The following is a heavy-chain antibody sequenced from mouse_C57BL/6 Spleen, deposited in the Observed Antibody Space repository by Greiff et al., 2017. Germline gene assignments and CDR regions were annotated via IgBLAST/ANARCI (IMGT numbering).Heavy chain of an antibody. CDR3: ARTIDAIYYDGYYAMDY. J-gene: IGHJ4*01. V-gene: IGHV1-64*01. Sequence: QVQLQQPGAELVKPGASVKLSCKASGYTFTSYWMHWVKQRPGQGLEWIGMIHPNSGSTNYNEKFKSKATLTVDKSSSTAYMQLSSLTSEDSAVYYCARTIDAIYYDGYYAMDYWGQGTSVTVSS. CDR1: GYTFTSYW. D-gene: IGHD2-4*01. CDR2: IHPNSGST.